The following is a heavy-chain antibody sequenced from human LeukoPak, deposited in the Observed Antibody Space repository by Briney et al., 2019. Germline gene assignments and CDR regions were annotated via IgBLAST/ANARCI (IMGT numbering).Heavy chain of an antibody. Sequence: PSETLSLTCTVSGGSISSYYWSWIRQPPGKGLEWIGYIYYSGSTNYNPSLKSRVTISVDTSKNQFSLKLSSVTAADTAVYYCARVLGVYYDSSGYYPYYFDYWGQGTLVTVSS. D-gene: IGHD3-22*01. CDR1: GGSISSYY. V-gene: IGHV4-59*01. CDR2: IYYSGST. CDR3: ARVLGVYYDSSGYYPYYFDY. J-gene: IGHJ4*02.